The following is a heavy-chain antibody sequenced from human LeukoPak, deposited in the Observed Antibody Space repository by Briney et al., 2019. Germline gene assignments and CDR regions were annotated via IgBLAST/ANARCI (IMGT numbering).Heavy chain of an antibody. D-gene: IGHD1-7*01. Sequence: ASVKVSCKASGYTFTSYAMNWVRQAPGQGLEWMGWINTNTGNPTYAQGFTGRFVFSLDTSVSTAYPQISSLKAEDTAVYYCARVASRTSYYYYGMDVWGQGTTVTVSS. V-gene: IGHV7-4-1*02. CDR3: ARVASRTSYYYYGMDV. J-gene: IGHJ6*02. CDR1: GYTFTSYA. CDR2: INTNTGNP.